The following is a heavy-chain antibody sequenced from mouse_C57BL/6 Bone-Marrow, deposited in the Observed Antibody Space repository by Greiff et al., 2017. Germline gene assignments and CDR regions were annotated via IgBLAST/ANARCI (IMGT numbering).Heavy chain of an antibody. D-gene: IGHD1-1*01. V-gene: IGHV1-64*01. J-gene: IGHJ4*01. CDR3: ARLITTVVDYDAMDY. CDR2: IHPNSGST. CDR1: GYTFTSYW. Sequence: QVQLQQPGAELVKPGASVKLSCKASGYTFTSYWMHWVKQRPGQGLEWIGMIHPNSGSTNYNEKFKSKATLTVDKSSSTAYMQLSSLTSEDSAVYYCARLITTVVDYDAMDYWGQGTSVTVSS.